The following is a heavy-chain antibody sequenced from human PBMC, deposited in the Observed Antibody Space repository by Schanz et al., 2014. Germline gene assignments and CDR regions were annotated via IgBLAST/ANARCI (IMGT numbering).Heavy chain of an antibody. V-gene: IGHV4-31*03. Sequence: QVQLQESGPGLVKPSQTLSLTCTVSGDSISSGGYYWSWIRQHPGKGLEWIGFISYSGSTYYNPSLKSRVTISVDTSKNQFSLNLSSATAADTAVYYCARDRGHGDLPGDIWGQGTMVTGSS. D-gene: IGHD4-17*01. CDR2: ISYSGST. CDR3: ARDRGHGDLPGDI. CDR1: GDSISSGGYY. J-gene: IGHJ3*02.